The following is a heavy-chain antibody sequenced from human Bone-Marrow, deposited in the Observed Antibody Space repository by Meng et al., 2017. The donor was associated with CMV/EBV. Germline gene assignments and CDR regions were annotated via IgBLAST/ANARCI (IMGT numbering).Heavy chain of an antibody. D-gene: IGHD2-2*02. CDR2: IKQDGSEK. Sequence: GESLKISCAASRFTFSSYWMSWVRQAPGKGLEWVANIKQDGSEKYYVDSVKGRFTISRDNAKNSLYLQMNSLRAEDTAVYYCARYCSSTSCYILLQNGMDVWGQGTTVTVSS. CDR1: RFTFSSYW. CDR3: ARYCSSTSCYILLQNGMDV. V-gene: IGHV3-7*01. J-gene: IGHJ6*02.